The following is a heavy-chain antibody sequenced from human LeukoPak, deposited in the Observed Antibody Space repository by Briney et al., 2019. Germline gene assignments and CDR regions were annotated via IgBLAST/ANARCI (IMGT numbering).Heavy chain of an antibody. CDR1: GFTFSGFS. CDR3: ARIGLEKFYDL. D-gene: IGHD2/OR15-2a*01. J-gene: IGHJ5*02. Sequence: PGGSLRLSCAASGFTFSGFSMHCIRQAPGGGLEYVSAINGNGDKTFYTDSVRGRFTIFRDNSKNTLFLQIGSLRGEDTALYFCARIGLEKFYDLWGQGTLVTVSS. V-gene: IGHV3-64*02. CDR2: INGNGDKT.